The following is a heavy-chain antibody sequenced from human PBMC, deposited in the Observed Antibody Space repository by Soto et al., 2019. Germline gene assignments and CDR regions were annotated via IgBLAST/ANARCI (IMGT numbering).Heavy chain of an antibody. J-gene: IGHJ4*02. CDR2: ISSSSSTI. CDR3: AREASGQYYFDY. CDR1: GFTFSSYS. V-gene: IGHV3-48*01. D-gene: IGHD3-10*01. Sequence: EVQLVESGGGLVQPGGSLRLSCAASGFTFSSYSMNWVRQAPGQGLEWVSYISSSSSTIYYADSVKGRFTISRDNAENSLYLQMNPLRAEDTAVYYCAREASGQYYFDYWGQGTLVTVSS.